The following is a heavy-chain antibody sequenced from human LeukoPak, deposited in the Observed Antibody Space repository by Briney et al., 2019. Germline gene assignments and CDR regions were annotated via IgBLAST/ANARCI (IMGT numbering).Heavy chain of an antibody. Sequence: PGGSLRLSCAASGFTFSSYSMNWVRQAPGKGLEWVSSISSSSSYIYYADSVKGRFTISRDNAKNSLYLQMNSLRAEDTAVYYCARGGVTALGWFDPWGQGTLVTVSS. J-gene: IGHJ5*02. CDR3: ARGGVTALGWFDP. CDR1: GFTFSSYS. CDR2: ISSSSSYI. D-gene: IGHD2-21*02. V-gene: IGHV3-21*01.